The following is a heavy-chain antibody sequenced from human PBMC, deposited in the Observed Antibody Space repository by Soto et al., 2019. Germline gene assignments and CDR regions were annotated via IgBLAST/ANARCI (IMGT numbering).Heavy chain of an antibody. V-gene: IGHV4-34*02. D-gene: IGHD1-26*01. CDR3: ARGQFHSGRYFDL. J-gene: IGHJ2*01. CDR2: MNHGGVN. CDR1: GGSFSGHF. Sequence: QEQLQQWGAGLLKTSETLSLTCAVEGGSFSGHFWSWIRQPPGKGLEWIGEMNHGGVNNYNPSLESRVTMSVDPIKSRISLQLTSVTAADTAVYYCARGQFHSGRYFDLWGRGTPVTVSS.